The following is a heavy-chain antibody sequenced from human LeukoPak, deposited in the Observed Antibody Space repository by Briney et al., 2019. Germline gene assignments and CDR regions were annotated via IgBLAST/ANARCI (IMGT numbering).Heavy chain of an antibody. V-gene: IGHV3-48*01. CDR3: ARDPAYYYGSSAPC. CDR1: GFTFSSYS. Sequence: PGGSLRLSCTASGFTFSSYSMNWVRQAPGKGLEWLSYINNSGTTTYYAGSVRGRFTISRDNAKNSLYLQMNSLRAEDTAVYYCARDPAYYYGSSAPCWGQGTLVTVSS. CDR2: INNSGTTT. D-gene: IGHD3-22*01. J-gene: IGHJ4*02.